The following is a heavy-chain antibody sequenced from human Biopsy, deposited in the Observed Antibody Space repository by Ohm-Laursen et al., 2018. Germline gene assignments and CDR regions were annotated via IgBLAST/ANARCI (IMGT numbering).Heavy chain of an antibody. J-gene: IGHJ4*02. CDR2: ISWRSGTI. V-gene: IGHV3-9*01. Sequence: SLRLSCTASGFRFDDYAMQWVRQAPGKGLEWVSGISWRSGTIGYADSVKGRFTVSRDNAKNSLFLQMNSLRVEDTALYCCVKSAYSSGFWEASDYWGQGTLVTVSS. CDR1: GFRFDDYA. CDR3: VKSAYSSGFWEASDY. D-gene: IGHD6-19*01.